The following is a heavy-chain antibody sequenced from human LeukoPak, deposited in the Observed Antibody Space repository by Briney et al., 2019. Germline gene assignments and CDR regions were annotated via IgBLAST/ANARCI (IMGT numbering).Heavy chain of an antibody. CDR1: GYTFTSYD. V-gene: IGHV1-8*01. Sequence: ASVKVSCKASGYTFTSYDINWVRQATGQGLEWMGWMNPNSGNTGYAQKFQGRVTMTRNTSISTAYMELSSLRSEDTAVYYRARGRRGYSGYDLDETYYFDYWGQGTLVTVSS. CDR3: ARGRRGYSGYDLDETYYFDY. J-gene: IGHJ4*02. CDR2: MNPNSGNT. D-gene: IGHD5-12*01.